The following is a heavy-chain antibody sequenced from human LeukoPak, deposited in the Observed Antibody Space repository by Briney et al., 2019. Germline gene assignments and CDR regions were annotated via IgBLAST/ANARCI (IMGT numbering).Heavy chain of an antibody. CDR1: GFTLSSYA. Sequence: GGSLRLSCAASGFTLSSYAMHWVRQAPGKGLEWVSYISSSASTIYSADSVKGRFTIYRDNAKNSLYLQMNSLKAEDTAVYYCARESPGSSRFSLYYGLDVWGQGTLVTVSS. CDR2: ISSSASTI. D-gene: IGHD6-6*01. CDR3: ARESPGSSRFSLYYGLDV. J-gene: IGHJ6*02. V-gene: IGHV3-48*04.